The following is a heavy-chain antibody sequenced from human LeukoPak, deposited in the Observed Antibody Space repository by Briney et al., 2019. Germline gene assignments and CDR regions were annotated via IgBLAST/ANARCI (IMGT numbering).Heavy chain of an antibody. V-gene: IGHV3-30-3*01. CDR2: ISYDGSNK. J-gene: IGHJ6*02. Sequence: GGSLRLSCAASGFTFSSYAMHWVRQAPGKGLEWVAVISYDGSNKYYADSVKGRFTISRDNSKNTLYLQMNSLRAEDTAVYYCARGELPYYYYYGMDVWGQGTTVTVSS. CDR3: ARGELPYYYYYGMDV. D-gene: IGHD1-26*01. CDR1: GFTFSSYA.